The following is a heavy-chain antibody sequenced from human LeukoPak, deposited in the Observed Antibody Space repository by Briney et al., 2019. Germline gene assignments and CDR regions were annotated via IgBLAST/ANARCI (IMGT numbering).Heavy chain of an antibody. D-gene: IGHD3-3*01. Sequence: PSETLSLTCSVSDGSISSSSYYWDWIRQPPEKGLEWIGSIYYSGSTYSNPSLKGRVTISVDTSKNQFSLNLSSVTAADTAVYYCARSGYPGRLLDYWGQGTLVTVSS. CDR3: ARSGYPGRLLDY. CDR2: IYYSGST. V-gene: IGHV4-39*07. CDR1: DGSISSSSYY. J-gene: IGHJ4*02.